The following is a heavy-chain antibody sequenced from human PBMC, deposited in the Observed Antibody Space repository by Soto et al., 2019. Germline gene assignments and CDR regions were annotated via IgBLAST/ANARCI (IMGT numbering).Heavy chain of an antibody. D-gene: IGHD3-10*01. CDR2: VYSSGTT. V-gene: IGHV4-4*07. J-gene: IGHJ4*02. CDR1: GDSINSYR. Sequence: SETLSLTCCAVGDSINSYRRSWIRQPAGKGLEWIGRVYSSGTTDYNPSLNSRATMSVETSKNQFSLKLSSVTAADTAVYYCARDIGSFAYGEGYWGQG. CDR3: ARDIGSFAYGEGY.